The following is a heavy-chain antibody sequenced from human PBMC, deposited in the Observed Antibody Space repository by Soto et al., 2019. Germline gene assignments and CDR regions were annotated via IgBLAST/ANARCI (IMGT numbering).Heavy chain of an antibody. CDR3: AVGIAVARGYFDL. CDR1: GFRFSSYS. D-gene: IGHD6-19*01. J-gene: IGHJ2*01. Sequence: EVQFVESGGGLVQPGGSLRLSCAASGFRFSSYSMNWVSQAPGKGPEWVSYIDHSSSSVRYVDSVEGRFTISRDNAKDSLSLQMNSLRVEDTAMYYCAVGIAVARGYFDLWGRGTLVTVSS. CDR2: IDHSSSSV. V-gene: IGHV3-48*04.